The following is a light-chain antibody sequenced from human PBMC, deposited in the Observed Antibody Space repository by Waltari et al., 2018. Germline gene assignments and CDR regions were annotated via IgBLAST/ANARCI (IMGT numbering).Light chain of an antibody. CDR1: QSVRNRY. J-gene: IGKJ1*01. V-gene: IGKV3-20*01. CDR2: GAS. CDR3: QQYVSPVT. Sequence: EIVLTQSPGTLSLSPGKRATLSCRASQSVRNRYLAWYLQNPGQAPRLLIYGASSRAPGIPDRFSGSGSGTDFTLTISRLEPEDFAVYFCQQYVSPVTFGQGTEVEIK.